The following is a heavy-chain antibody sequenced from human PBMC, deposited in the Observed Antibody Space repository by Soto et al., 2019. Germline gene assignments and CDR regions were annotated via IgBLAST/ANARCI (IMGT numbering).Heavy chain of an antibody. J-gene: IGHJ6*02. CDR3: ARVRGIAAAGGRYYYGMDV. CDR2: INPNSGGT. V-gene: IGHV1-2*04. D-gene: IGHD6-13*01. CDR1: GYTFTGYY. Sequence: ASVKVSCKASGYTFTGYYMHWVRQAPGQGLEWMGWINPNSGGTNYAQKFQGWVTMTRDTSISTAYMELSRLRSDDTAVYYCARVRGIAAAGGRYYYGMDVWGQGTTVT.